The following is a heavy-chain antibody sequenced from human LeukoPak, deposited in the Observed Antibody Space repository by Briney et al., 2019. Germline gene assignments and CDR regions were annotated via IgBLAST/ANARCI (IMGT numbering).Heavy chain of an antibody. CDR2: LYSSGNS. V-gene: IGHV3-53*01. CDR1: GVIFSDNL. CDR3: VREGNWAY. D-gene: IGHD3-16*01. J-gene: IGHJ4*02. Sequence: GGSLRLSCEVSGVIFSDNLMSWVRLTPGKGLEWLSVLYSSGNSFYADSVKGRFSTYRDNSKNTVYLQMNSLRAEDTAIYYCVREGNWAYWGQGTQVTVSS.